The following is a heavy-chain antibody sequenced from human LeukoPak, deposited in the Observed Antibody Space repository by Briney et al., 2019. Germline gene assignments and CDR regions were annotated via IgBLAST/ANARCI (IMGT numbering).Heavy chain of an antibody. Sequence: PSETLSLTCAVSSYSISSYYWSWIRQPPGKGLEWIGYIYHSGSTNYNPSLKSRVTISADTSKDQFSLKLASVTAADTAVYYCATGYSSTWYYFDYWGQGTLVTVSS. D-gene: IGHD6-13*01. CDR2: IYHSGST. CDR1: SYSISSYY. CDR3: ATGYSSTWYYFDY. J-gene: IGHJ4*02. V-gene: IGHV4-59*01.